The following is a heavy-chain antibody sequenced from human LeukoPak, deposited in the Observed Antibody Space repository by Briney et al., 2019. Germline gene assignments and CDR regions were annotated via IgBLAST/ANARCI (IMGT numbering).Heavy chain of an antibody. V-gene: IGHV1-3*01. D-gene: IGHD1-26*01. Sequence: ASVKVSSTASGYTFTSYAIHWVRQAPGQRLEWMGWISAGNGNTKYSQNFQGRVTFISNTSATTAFMELSSLRSEDAAVYYCARDSGSGNNDYWGRGTLVTVSS. CDR2: ISAGNGNT. CDR1: GYTFTSYA. J-gene: IGHJ4*02. CDR3: ARDSGSGNNDY.